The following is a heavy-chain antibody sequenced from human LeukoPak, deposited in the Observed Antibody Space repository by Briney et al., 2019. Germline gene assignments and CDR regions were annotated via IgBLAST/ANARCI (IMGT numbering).Heavy chain of an antibody. CDR1: GFTFSSYW. Sequence: GGSLRLSCAASGFTFSSYWMTWVCQAPGKGLEWVANIKQDGSEKYYVDSVKGRFTISRDNAKNSLYLQMNSLRAEDTAVYYCASYIAVAAPYWYFDLWGRGTLVTVSS. CDR2: IKQDGSEK. J-gene: IGHJ2*01. V-gene: IGHV3-7*01. D-gene: IGHD6-19*01. CDR3: ASYIAVAAPYWYFDL.